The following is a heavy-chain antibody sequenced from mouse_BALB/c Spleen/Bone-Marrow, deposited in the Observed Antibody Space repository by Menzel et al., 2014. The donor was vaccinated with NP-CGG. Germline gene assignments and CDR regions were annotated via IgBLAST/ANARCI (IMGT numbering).Heavy chain of an antibody. D-gene: IGHD2-2*01. V-gene: IGHV5-9-4*01. CDR3: AREGYDGQMDY. CDR2: ISSGGSYT. Sequence: EVQLVESGGGLVKPGGSLKLSCAASGFTFSSYAMSWVRQSPEKRLEWVAEISSGGSYTYYPDTVTGRFTISRDNAKDTLYPEMSSLRTEDTAMCYCAREGYDGQMDYWGQGASVTVSS. J-gene: IGHJ4*01. CDR1: GFTFSSYA.